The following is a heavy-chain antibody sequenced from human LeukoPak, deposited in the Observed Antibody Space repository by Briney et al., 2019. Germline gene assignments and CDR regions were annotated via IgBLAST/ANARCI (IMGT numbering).Heavy chain of an antibody. CDR1: GFTFSSYG. CDR2: ISSDGSNK. CDR3: ARRYSVDWYYFDY. Sequence: GRSLRLSCAASGFTFSSYGMHWVRQAPGKGLEWVAVISSDGSNKYYADSVKGRFTISRDNSKNTLYLQMNSLRADDTAVYYCARRYSVDWYYFDYWGQGTLVTVSS. J-gene: IGHJ4*02. V-gene: IGHV3-30*03. D-gene: IGHD1-26*01.